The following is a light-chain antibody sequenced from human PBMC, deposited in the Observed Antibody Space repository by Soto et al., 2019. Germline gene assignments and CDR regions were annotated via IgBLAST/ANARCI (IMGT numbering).Light chain of an antibody. CDR1: RSDVGGYNY. CDR2: EVS. Sequence: QSALTQPPSASGSPGQSVTTSCTGTRSDVGGYNYVSWYQQHPGKAPKLIILEVSKRPSGVPDRFYGSKSGNTASLPVSGLLAEDEADSYCTSHAGSNTLVIGGGTKGT. J-gene: IGLJ1*01. CDR3: TSHAGSNTLV. V-gene: IGLV2-8*01.